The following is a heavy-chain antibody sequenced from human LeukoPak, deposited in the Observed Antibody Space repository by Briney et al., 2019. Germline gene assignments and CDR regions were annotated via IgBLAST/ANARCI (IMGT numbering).Heavy chain of an antibody. CDR2: IWFDGIRE. J-gene: IGHJ5*02. CDR1: GFTLSNYG. V-gene: IGHV3-30*02. CDR3: SKDLTSDFGGRFDP. D-gene: IGHD4-23*01. Sequence: GGSLRLSCAASGFTLSNYGIHWVRQAPGKGLEWVAVIWFDGIREYYADSVKGRFTISRDNSKNTVYLQMDSLRPEDTAVYYCSKDLTSDFGGRFDPWGQGTLVTVSS.